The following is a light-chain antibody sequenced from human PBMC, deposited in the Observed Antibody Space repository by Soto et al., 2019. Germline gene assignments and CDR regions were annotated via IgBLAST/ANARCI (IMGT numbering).Light chain of an antibody. Sequence: QAVVTQEPSLTVSPGGTVTLTCASSTGAVTSGYYPNWFQQKPGQAPRPLIYSTSNKHSWTPARFSGSLLGGKAALTLSGGQPEDEAEYYCLLYYGGAYVFGTGTKLTVL. J-gene: IGLJ1*01. V-gene: IGLV7-43*01. CDR3: LLYYGGAYV. CDR1: TGAVTSGYY. CDR2: STS.